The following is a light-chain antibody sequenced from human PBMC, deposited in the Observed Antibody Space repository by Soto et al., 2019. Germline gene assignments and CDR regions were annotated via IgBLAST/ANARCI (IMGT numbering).Light chain of an antibody. J-gene: IGKJ1*01. CDR1: QTISSW. Sequence: DIQMTQSPSTLSGSVGDRVTITCRASQTISSWLAWYQQKPGKAPKLLIYKASTLKSGVPSRFSGSGSGTEFTITISSLQRDDFATYYCQHYNSYSEAFGQGTKGDIK. CDR3: QHYNSYSEA. V-gene: IGKV1-5*03. CDR2: KAS.